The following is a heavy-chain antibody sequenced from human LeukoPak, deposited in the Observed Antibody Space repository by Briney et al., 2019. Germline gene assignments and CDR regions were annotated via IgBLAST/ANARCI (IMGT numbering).Heavy chain of an antibody. V-gene: IGHV3-53*01. Sequence: GGSLRLSCAASGFTFSNYEMSWVRQAPGKGLEWVSVIYSGGSTHYADSVKGRFTISRDNSKNTLYLQMNSLKTEDTAVYYCTTDGVGVEGATYDNWGQGTLVSVSS. D-gene: IGHD1-26*01. CDR2: IYSGGST. J-gene: IGHJ4*02. CDR1: GFTFSNYE. CDR3: TTDGVGVEGATYDN.